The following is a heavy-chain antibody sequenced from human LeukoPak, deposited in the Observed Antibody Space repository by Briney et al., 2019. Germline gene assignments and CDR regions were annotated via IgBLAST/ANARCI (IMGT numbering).Heavy chain of an antibody. Sequence: PSETLSLTCNVSGGAVSGNYWSWVRQPPGKGLEWIGYIHYTGSTEYNPSLKSRVTMSIDTSKNQFSLRLSSVTAADTAMYYCARVGDSSGYAVVDSWGQGTLGTVSS. CDR3: ARVGDSSGYAVVDS. J-gene: IGHJ4*02. CDR1: GGAVSGNY. V-gene: IGHV4-59*02. D-gene: IGHD3-22*01. CDR2: IHYTGST.